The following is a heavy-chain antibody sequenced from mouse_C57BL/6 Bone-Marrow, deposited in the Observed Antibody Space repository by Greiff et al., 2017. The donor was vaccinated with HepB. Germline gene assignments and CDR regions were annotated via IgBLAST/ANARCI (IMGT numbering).Heavy chain of an antibody. CDR3: ARDPFPY. CDR2: INPGSGGT. J-gene: IGHJ3*01. Sequence: QVQLQQSGAELVRPGTSVKVSCKASGYAFTNYLIEWVKQRPGQGLEWIGVINPGSGGTNYNEKFKGKATLTADKSSSTAYMQLSSLTSEDSAVYFCARDPFPYWGQGTLVTVSA. CDR1: GYAFTNYL. V-gene: IGHV1-54*01.